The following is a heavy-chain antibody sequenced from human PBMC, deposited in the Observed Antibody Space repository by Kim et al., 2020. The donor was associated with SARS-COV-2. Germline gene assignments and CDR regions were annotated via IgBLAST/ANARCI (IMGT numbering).Heavy chain of an antibody. CDR2: ISGSGGST. V-gene: IGHV3-23*01. CDR3: AKDGGGYCSRTSCYYFYYLDV. J-gene: IGHJ6*03. CDR1: GFTFSSYA. Sequence: GGSLRLSCAASGFTFSSYAMSWVRQAPGKGLEWVSAISGSGGSTYYADSVKGRFTISRANSKNTLYLQMNSLRAEDTAVYSCAKDGGGYCSRTSCYYFYYLDVWGTGTPVTVSS. D-gene: IGHD2-2*01.